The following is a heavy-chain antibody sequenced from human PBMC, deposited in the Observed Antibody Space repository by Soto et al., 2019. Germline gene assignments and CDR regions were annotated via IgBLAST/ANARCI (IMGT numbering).Heavy chain of an antibody. Sequence: GESLKISCKGSGYSFTRYWLGWVRQMPGKGLEWMGIIYPGDSDTRYSPSFQGQVTITADKSFSTAYLQWSSLKASDTAMYYCARHMGIAARPFDYWGQGTLVTVSS. V-gene: IGHV5-51*01. CDR3: ARHMGIAARPFDY. CDR2: IYPGDSDT. J-gene: IGHJ4*02. CDR1: GYSFTRYW. D-gene: IGHD6-6*01.